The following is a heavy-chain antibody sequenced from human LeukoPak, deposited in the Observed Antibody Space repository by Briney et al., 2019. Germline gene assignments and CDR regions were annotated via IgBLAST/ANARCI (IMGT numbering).Heavy chain of an antibody. CDR3: ARGYSYGNFDY. V-gene: IGHV3-9*01. CDR1: GFTFDDYA. CDR2: ISWNSGSI. Sequence: PGRSLRLSCAASGFTFDDYAMHWVRQAPGKGLEWVSGISWNSGSIGYADSVKGRFTISRDNAKNSLYLQMNSLRAEDTALYYCARGYSYGNFDYWGQGTLVTVSS. J-gene: IGHJ4*02. D-gene: IGHD5-18*01.